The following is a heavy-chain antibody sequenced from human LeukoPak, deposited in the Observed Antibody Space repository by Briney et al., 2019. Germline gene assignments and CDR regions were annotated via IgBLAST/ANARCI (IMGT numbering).Heavy chain of an antibody. CDR2: IYYSGST. D-gene: IGHD3-3*01. CDR3: ARKPVRFLEWLSWDAFDI. Sequence: PSETLSLTCTVSGGSISSSSYYWGWIRQPPGKGLEWIGGIYYSGSTYYNPSLRSRVTISVDTSKNQFSLKLSSVTAADTAVYYCARKPVRFLEWLSWDAFDIWGQGTMVTVSS. J-gene: IGHJ3*02. V-gene: IGHV4-39*01. CDR1: GGSISSSSYY.